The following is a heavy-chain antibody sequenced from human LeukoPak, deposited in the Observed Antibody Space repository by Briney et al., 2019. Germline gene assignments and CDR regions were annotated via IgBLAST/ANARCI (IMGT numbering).Heavy chain of an antibody. CDR3: ARVRGSSWPTYYFDY. CDR1: GYTFTSYY. CDR2: INPSGGST. V-gene: IGHV1-46*01. Sequence: ASVKVSCKASGYTFTSYYMHWVRQAPGQGLEWMGIINPSGGSTSYTQKFQGRVTMTRDTSTSTVYMELSSLRSEDTAVYYCARVRGSSWPTYYFDYWGQGTLVTVP. D-gene: IGHD6-13*01. J-gene: IGHJ4*02.